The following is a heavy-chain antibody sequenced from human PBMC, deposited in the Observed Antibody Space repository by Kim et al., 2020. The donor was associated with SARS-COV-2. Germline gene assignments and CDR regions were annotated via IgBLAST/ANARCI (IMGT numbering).Heavy chain of an antibody. CDR2: INHSGST. D-gene: IGHD2-2*01. Sequence: SETLSLTCAVYGGSFSGYYWSWIRQPPGKGLEWIGEINHSGSTNYNPSLKSRVTISVDTSKNQFSLKLSSVTAADTAVYYCARGVGFCSSTSCQSPHFDYWGQGTLVTVSS. J-gene: IGHJ4*02. CDR3: ARGVGFCSSTSCQSPHFDY. V-gene: IGHV4-34*01. CDR1: GGSFSGYY.